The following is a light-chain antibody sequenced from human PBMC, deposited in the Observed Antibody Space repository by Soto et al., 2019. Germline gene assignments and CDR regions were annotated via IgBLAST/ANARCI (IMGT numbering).Light chain of an antibody. Sequence: DIQMTQSPSSLSASVGDRVTITCRASQSISIYLNWYQQKPGKAPKLLIYAASNLQSGVPSRFSGSGSGTDFTLTIRSLQPEDLGTYYCQQSFSVPLYTFXQGTKVDIK. CDR3: QQSFSVPLYT. J-gene: IGKJ2*01. CDR2: AAS. CDR1: QSISIY. V-gene: IGKV1-39*01.